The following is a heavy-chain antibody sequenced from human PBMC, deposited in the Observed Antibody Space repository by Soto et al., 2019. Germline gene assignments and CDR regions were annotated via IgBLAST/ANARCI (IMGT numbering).Heavy chain of an antibody. V-gene: IGHV4-34*01. CDR2: INHSGST. J-gene: IGHJ4*02. CDR1: GGSFSGYY. CDR3: ARGGNSGYVW. D-gene: IGHD5-12*01. Sequence: QVQLQQWGAGLLKPSETLSLTCAVYGGSFSGYYWSWIRQPPGKGLEWIGEINHSGSTNYNPSLKSRVTISVDTSKNQFALKLSSVTAADTAVYYCARGGNSGYVWWGQGTLGTVSS.